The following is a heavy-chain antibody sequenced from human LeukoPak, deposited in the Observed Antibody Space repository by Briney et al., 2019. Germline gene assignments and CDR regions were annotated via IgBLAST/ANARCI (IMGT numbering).Heavy chain of an antibody. V-gene: IGHV3-23*01. CDR2: ISGSGGST. Sequence: GGSLRLSCAASGFTFSSYAMSWVRQAPGKGLEWVSAISGSGGSTYYADSVKGRFTISRDNSKNTLYLQMNSLRAEDTAVYYYASDPQKVYYDFWSGYYTWGQGTLVTVSS. J-gene: IGHJ5*02. D-gene: IGHD3-3*01. CDR1: GFTFSSYA. CDR3: ASDPQKVYYDFWSGYYT.